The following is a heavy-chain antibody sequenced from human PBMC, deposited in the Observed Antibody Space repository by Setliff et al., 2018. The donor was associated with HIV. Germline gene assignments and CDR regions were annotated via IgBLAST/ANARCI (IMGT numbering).Heavy chain of an antibody. V-gene: IGHV4-61*09. Sequence: SETLSLTCTVSGGSISRGSYYWSWIRQPAGKGREWIVHIYTSGSTNYNPSLKSRVIISIDTSKNQFTLKLFSATAADTAVYYCAGRGGGGFLAWPDPYFDYWGQGTLVTVSS. CDR2: IYTSGST. CDR3: AGRGGGGFLAWPDPYFDY. J-gene: IGHJ4*02. CDR1: GGSISRGSYY. D-gene: IGHD3-3*01.